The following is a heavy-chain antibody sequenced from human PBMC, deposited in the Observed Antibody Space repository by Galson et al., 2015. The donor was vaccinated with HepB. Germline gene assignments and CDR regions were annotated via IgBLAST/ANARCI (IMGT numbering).Heavy chain of an antibody. Sequence: SVKVSCKVSGDTLTKLSIYWVRQAPGKGLHWMARFDPEDGEIYAQKFQGRVTMTEDTPTDTAYMELSSLRSEDTAVYYCATVAHSTIVGGVIEPVPSPDYGMDVGGQGTTVSVS. CDR2: FDPEDGEI. D-gene: IGHD3-3*01. CDR1: GDTLTKLS. J-gene: IGHJ6*02. V-gene: IGHV1-24*01. CDR3: ATVAHSTIVGGVIEPVPSPDYGMDV.